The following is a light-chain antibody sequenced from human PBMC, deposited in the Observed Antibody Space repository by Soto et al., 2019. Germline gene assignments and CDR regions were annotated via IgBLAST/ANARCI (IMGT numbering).Light chain of an antibody. V-gene: IGLV1-40*01. CDR1: SSNIGAGYD. CDR2: GNS. Sequence: QSVLTQPPSVSGAPGQRVTISCTGSSSNIGAGYDVHWYQQLPGTAPKLLIYGNSNRPSGVPDRFSGSKSGTSASLALTGLQAEDEADYYCQSYDSSLSVVVFGGGTKLTVL. J-gene: IGLJ2*01. CDR3: QSYDSSLSVVV.